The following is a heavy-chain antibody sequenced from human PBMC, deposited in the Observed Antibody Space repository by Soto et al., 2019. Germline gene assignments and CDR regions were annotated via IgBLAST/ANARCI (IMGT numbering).Heavy chain of an antibody. CDR1: GFILNNYA. CDR2: IGGTDGDSDGVP. J-gene: IGHJ3*01. V-gene: IGHV3-23*01. CDR3: VKRGRNWGAFDF. D-gene: IGHD7-27*01. Sequence: VQLLESGGDLVQPGGSLRLSCVASGFILNNYAMSWVRQAPGKGLEWVSTIGGTDGDSDGVPWYEDSVKGRFTISRDSSANALFVHMDTLGAEASALYYCVKRGRNWGAFDFWGQWTTVVVSS.